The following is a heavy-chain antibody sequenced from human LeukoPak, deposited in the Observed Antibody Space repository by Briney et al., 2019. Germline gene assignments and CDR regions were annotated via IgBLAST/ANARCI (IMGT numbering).Heavy chain of an antibody. CDR3: SRDGDVVGESSDY. CDR1: GFTFSRFA. Sequence: GGSLRLSCAASGFTFSRFAMHWVRQAPGKGLEWVAVMSYDGTKENYADSVKGRFTISRDNSKSTLYLQMSSLTTEDTAVYYCSRDGDVVGESSDYWGQGTLVTVSS. J-gene: IGHJ4*02. CDR2: MSYDGTKE. D-gene: IGHD2-21*01. V-gene: IGHV3-30*15.